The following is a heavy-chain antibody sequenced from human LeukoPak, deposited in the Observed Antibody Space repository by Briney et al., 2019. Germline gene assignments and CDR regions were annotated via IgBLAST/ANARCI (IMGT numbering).Heavy chain of an antibody. CDR3: ARDLGFGELSPTYFDY. CDR1: GGSISSYY. CDR2: IYTSGST. D-gene: IGHD3-10*01. J-gene: IGHJ4*02. V-gene: IGHV4-4*07. Sequence: SETLSLTCTVSGGSISSYYWSWIRQPAGKGLEWIGRIYTSGSTNYNPSLKSRVTMSVDTSKNQFSLKLSSVTAADTAVYYCARDLGFGELSPTYFDYWGQETLVTVSS.